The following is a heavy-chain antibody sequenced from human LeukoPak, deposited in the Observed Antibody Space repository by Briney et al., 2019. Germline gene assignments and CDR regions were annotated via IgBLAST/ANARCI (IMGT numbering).Heavy chain of an antibody. CDR3: AKSGGLSGSGRLGVDV. V-gene: IGHV3-23*01. J-gene: IGHJ6*02. CDR2: ISGSGDNT. Sequence: GGSLRLSCAASGFTFSSYAMSWVRQAPGKGLEWVSGISGSGDNTYHADSVKGRLTISRDNSKNTLYLQMISLGAEDTAIYYCAKSGGLSGSGRLGVDVWGQETTVTVSS. D-gene: IGHD3-10*01. CDR1: GFTFSSYA.